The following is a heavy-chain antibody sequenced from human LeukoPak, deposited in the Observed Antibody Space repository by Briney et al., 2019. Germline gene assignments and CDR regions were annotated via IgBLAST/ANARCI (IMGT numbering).Heavy chain of an antibody. CDR1: GFTFSNYA. Sequence: GWSLRFSCAASGFTFSNYAMSWVRQAPGKGLEWVSGISGSGDSTYYADTVKGRFTISRDNSKNTLYLQMNSLRVEDTAVYYCAKGEVGSYYDYFDYWGQGTLVTVSS. V-gene: IGHV3-23*01. CDR3: AKGEVGSYYDYFDY. D-gene: IGHD1-26*01. CDR2: ISGSGDST. J-gene: IGHJ4*02.